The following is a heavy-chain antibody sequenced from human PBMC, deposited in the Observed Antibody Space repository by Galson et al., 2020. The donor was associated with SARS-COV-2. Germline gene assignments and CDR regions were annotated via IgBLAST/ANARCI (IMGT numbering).Heavy chain of an antibody. V-gene: IGHV4-59*01. J-gene: IGHJ4*02. CDR3: VRERVGATLFDD. CDR1: GGSITTYY. D-gene: IGHD1-26*01. Sequence: SETLSLTCNVSGGSITTYYWSWIRQAPGKGLEWIGYIYYSGRTSYNPSLKSRVTISVDTPKNQLSLKLSSVTAADTAVYYCVRERVGATLFDDWGQGTLVTVSS. CDR2: IYYSGRT.